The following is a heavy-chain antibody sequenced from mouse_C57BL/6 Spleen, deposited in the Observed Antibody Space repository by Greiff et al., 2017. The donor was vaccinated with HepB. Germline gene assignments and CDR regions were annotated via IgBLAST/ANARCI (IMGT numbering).Heavy chain of an antibody. V-gene: IGHV3-6*01. Sequence: EVQLQQSGPGLVKPSQSLSLTCSVTGYSITSGYYWNWIRQFPGNKLEWMGYISYDGSNNYNPSLKNRISITRDTSKNQFFLKLNSVTTEDTATYYCARFDYDFYFDYWGQGTTLTVAS. CDR2: ISYDGSN. D-gene: IGHD2-4*01. CDR1: GYSITSGYY. CDR3: ARFDYDFYFDY. J-gene: IGHJ2*01.